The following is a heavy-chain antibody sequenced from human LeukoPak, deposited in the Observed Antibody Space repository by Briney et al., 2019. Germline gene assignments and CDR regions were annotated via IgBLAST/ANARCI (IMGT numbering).Heavy chain of an antibody. D-gene: IGHD1-7*01. CDR1: GFTFSHYW. CDR3: ASQNFVN. J-gene: IGHJ4*02. Sequence: GGSLRLSCAASGFTFSHYWMSWVRQAPGKGPEWVANIKPDGSDQYYVDSVKGRFTISRDNAKNSLSLQMNSLRAEDTAMYYCASQNFVNWGQGTLVTVSS. CDR2: IKPDGSDQ. V-gene: IGHV3-7*05.